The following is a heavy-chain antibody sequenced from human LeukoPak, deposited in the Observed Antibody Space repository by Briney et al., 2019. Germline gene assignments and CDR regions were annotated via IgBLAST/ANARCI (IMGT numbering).Heavy chain of an antibody. CDR1: GGSIRSGNYY. D-gene: IGHD5-18*01. Sequence: SQTLSLTCTVSGGSIRSGNYYWTWIRQPAGKGLEWIGRIYTSGNTNYHPSLKSRVTMSLDTSKNQFSLKLSSVTAADTAVYYCARDGGYSYGLGFRFNYYYYMDVWGKGTTVTISS. V-gene: IGHV4-61*02. CDR2: IYTSGNT. J-gene: IGHJ6*03. CDR3: ARDGGYSYGLGFRFNYYYYMDV.